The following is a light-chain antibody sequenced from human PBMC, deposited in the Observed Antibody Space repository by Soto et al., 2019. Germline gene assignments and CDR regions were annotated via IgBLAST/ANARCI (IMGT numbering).Light chain of an antibody. V-gene: IGKV1-5*01. J-gene: IGKJ4*01. CDR1: QNVSRW. CDR2: DAS. CDR3: QQYDSYPLT. Sequence: DIQMTQSPSSLSASVGDRVTITCRASQNVSRWLAWYQQKPGKAPKVLMYDASSLQSGVPPRFSGSGSGTDFTLTISSLQADDFATYYCQQYDSYPLTFGGGTKVEIK.